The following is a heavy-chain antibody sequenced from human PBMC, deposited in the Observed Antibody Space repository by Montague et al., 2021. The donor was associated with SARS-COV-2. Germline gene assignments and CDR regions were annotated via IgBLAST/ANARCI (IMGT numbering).Heavy chain of an antibody. CDR2: TNYRSKWTS. V-gene: IGHV6-1*01. CDR1: GDSVWSNTAA. Sequence: CAISGDSVWSNTAAWNWIRQSPSGGLEWLGRTNYRSKWTSDYATSVEGRISIDPDTSKNQFFLHLRSVTPEDTGVYYCVRDTGSAQAGFDAWGQGTLSPSP. CDR3: VRDTGSAQAGFDA. D-gene: IGHD4-17*01. J-gene: IGHJ4*02.